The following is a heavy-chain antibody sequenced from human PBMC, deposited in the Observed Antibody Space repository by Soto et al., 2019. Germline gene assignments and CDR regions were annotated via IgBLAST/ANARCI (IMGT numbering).Heavy chain of an antibody. J-gene: IGHJ4*02. D-gene: IGHD3-3*01. CDR1: DGAIGTSF. CDR3: ARGGQDFWSGPFDY. Sequence: SENLSLTSTVSDGAIGTSFCNWVRLLAGMGLEWIGRIDNSGDTNYNPSLKSRDTMSAVTARNKFSLKLNAVTAAVTAVFYLARGGQDFWSGPFDYWGQGALVTVSS. V-gene: IGHV4-4*07. CDR2: IDNSGDT.